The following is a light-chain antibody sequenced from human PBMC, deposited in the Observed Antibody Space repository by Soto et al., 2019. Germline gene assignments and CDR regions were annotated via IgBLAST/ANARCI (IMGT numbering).Light chain of an antibody. J-gene: IGKJ5*01. CDR2: GAS. Sequence: DIQLTQSPSFLSASVGDRVTITYRASQAISGYSAWYQQKPGKAPKLLIYGASTLQSGVPSRFSGSGSGTEFTLTISSLQPEDFATYYCQQFSSSPPITFGQGTRLEIK. CDR3: QQFSSSPPIT. V-gene: IGKV1-9*01. CDR1: QAISGY.